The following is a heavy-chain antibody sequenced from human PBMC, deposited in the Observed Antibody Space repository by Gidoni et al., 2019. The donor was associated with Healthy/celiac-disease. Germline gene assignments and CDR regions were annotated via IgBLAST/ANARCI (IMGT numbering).Heavy chain of an antibody. CDR1: GYTFTSYG. D-gene: IGHD6-19*01. V-gene: IGHV1-18*01. CDR2: ISTYTGNT. CDR3: ARAYSSGWYEY. Sequence: QVQLVQSGAEVKKPGASVKVSCKTSGYTFTSYGISWVRQAPGQGLEWMGWISTYTGNTNYAQNLQGRLTMTTDTSTSTAYMELRSLRSDDTAVYYCARAYSSGWYEYWGQGTLVTVSS. J-gene: IGHJ4*02.